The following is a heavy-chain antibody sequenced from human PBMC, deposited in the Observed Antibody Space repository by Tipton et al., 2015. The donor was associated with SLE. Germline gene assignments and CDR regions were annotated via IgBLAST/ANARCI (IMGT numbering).Heavy chain of an antibody. CDR3: AGGRVRDI. CDR1: GGSISSSL. Sequence: TLSLTCTVSGGSISSSLWSWVRQPAGKGLEWIGRIYNSVTTNYNPSLKSRVTISVDTSKNQFSLNLSSMTAADTAMYYCAGGRVRDIWGQGTMVTVSS. CDR2: IYNSVTT. V-gene: IGHV4-4*07. D-gene: IGHD4-23*01. J-gene: IGHJ3*02.